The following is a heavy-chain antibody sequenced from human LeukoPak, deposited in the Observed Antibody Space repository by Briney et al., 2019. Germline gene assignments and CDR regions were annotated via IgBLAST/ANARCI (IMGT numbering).Heavy chain of an antibody. Sequence: GGSLRLSCAASGFTFSSYSMNWVRQAPGKGLEWVSYISSSSSTIYYADSVKGRFTISRDNSKDTLYLQMNSLRAEDTAVYYCASPAYWNDEPFDYWGQGTLVTVSS. J-gene: IGHJ4*02. D-gene: IGHD1-1*01. CDR2: ISSSSSTI. CDR3: ASPAYWNDEPFDY. V-gene: IGHV3-48*01. CDR1: GFTFSSYS.